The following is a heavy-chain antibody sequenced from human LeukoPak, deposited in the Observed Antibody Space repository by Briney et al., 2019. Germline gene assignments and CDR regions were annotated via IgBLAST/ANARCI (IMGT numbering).Heavy chain of an antibody. J-gene: IGHJ4*02. V-gene: IGHV1-46*01. CDR3: ARTRGYYFDY. Sequence: ASVKVSCKASGYSFTNYYMHWVRQATGQGLEWMGMINPSGGSTTYAQKFQGRVTMTRDMSTSTVYMELSSLTSEDTAVYYCARTRGYYFDYWGQGTLVTVSS. CDR1: GYSFTNYY. CDR2: INPSGGST.